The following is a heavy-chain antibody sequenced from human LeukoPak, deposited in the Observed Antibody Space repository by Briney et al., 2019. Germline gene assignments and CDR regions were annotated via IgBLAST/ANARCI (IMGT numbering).Heavy chain of an antibody. V-gene: IGHV4-4*02. CDR1: GGSIDITNY. D-gene: IGHD2/OR15-2a*01. J-gene: IGHJ4*02. Sequence: SETLSLTCGVSGGSIDITNYWSWVRQAPGKGLEWIGEISHGGTTNYNPSLRSRVAMSLDRADNQFSLSLTSVTAADTAVYYCTRENRPFCPFAYWGQGVLVTVSS. CDR2: ISHGGTT. CDR3: TRENRPFCPFAY.